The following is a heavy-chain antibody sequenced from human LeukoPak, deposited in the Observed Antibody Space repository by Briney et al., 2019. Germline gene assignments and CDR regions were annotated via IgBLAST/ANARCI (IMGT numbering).Heavy chain of an antibody. J-gene: IGHJ4*02. D-gene: IGHD4-17*01. CDR2: IYHSGST. CDR3: ASFNDYGDLDY. CDR1: GGSISGGGYS. V-gene: IGHV4-30-2*01. Sequence: SQTLSLTCAVSGGSISGGGYSWSWIRQPPGKGLEWIGYIYHSGSTYYNPSLKSRVTISVDRSKNQFSLKLSSVTAADTAVYYCASFNDYGDLDYWGQGTLVTVSP.